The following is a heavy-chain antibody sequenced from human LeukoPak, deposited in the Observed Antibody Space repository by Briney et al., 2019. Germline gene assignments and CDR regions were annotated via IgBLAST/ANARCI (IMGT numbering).Heavy chain of an antibody. CDR1: GYTFTSYY. CDR3: ARVGYSYGLGDAFDI. J-gene: IGHJ3*02. CDR2: INPSGGST. V-gene: IGHV1-46*01. D-gene: IGHD5-18*01. Sequence: ASVKVSCKASGYTFTSYYMHWVRQAPGQGLEWMGIINPSGGSTSYAQKLQGRVTMTRDTSTSTVYMELSSLRSEDTAVYYCARVGYSYGLGDAFDIWGQGTMVTVSS.